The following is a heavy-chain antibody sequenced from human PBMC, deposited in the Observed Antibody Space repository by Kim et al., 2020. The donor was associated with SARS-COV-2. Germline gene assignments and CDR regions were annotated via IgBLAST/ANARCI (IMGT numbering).Heavy chain of an antibody. V-gene: IGHV4-39*01. CDR3: ARTLVGATPIWYFDL. J-gene: IGHJ2*01. D-gene: IGHD1-26*01. Sequence: PSLKSGVTISVDTSKNQFSLKLSSVTAADTAVYYCARTLVGATPIWYFDLWGRGTLVTVSS.